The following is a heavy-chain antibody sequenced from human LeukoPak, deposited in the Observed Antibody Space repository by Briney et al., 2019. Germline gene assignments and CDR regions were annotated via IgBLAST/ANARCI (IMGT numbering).Heavy chain of an antibody. D-gene: IGHD3-16*01. CDR1: GFTFSDYY. V-gene: IGHV3-11*01. CDR3: ARARLMINGAFDI. J-gene: IGHJ3*02. Sequence: SGGSLTLSCAASGFTFSDYYMNWIRQPPGKGLEWVSYISDSGSSIYYADSVKGRFTISRDNAMNSLYLQMSSLRVEDTAVYYCARARLMINGAFDIWGQGTMVTVSS. CDR2: ISDSGSSI.